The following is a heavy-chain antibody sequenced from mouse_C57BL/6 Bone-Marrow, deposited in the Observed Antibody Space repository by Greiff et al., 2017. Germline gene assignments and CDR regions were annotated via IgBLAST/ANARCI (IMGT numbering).Heavy chain of an antibody. CDR1: GYTFTSYD. CDR2: IYPRDGST. V-gene: IGHV1-85*01. J-gene: IGHJ1*03. Sequence: QVQLKESGPELVKPGASVKLSCKASGYTFTSYDINWVKQRPGQGLAWIGWIYPRDGSTKYNEKFKGKATLTVDTSSSTAYMGLHSLTSEDSAVYFCARLEFDGSSGDWYCDVWGTGTTVTVSS. CDR3: ARLEFDGSSGDWYCDV. D-gene: IGHD1-1*01.